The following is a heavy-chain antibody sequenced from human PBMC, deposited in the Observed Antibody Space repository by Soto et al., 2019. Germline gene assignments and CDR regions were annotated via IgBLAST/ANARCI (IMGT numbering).Heavy chain of an antibody. V-gene: IGHV3-30-3*01. CDR1: GFTFSSYA. CDR2: ISYDGSNK. CDR3: AREIGTTIQDYYDSSGYYYYYYGMDV. J-gene: IGHJ6*02. D-gene: IGHD3-22*01. Sequence: GGSLRLSCAASGFTFSSYAMHWARQAPGKGLEWVAVISYDGSNKYYADSVKGRFTISRDNSKNTLYLQMNSLRAEDTAVYYCAREIGTTIQDYYDSSGYYYYYYGMDVWGQGATVTVSS.